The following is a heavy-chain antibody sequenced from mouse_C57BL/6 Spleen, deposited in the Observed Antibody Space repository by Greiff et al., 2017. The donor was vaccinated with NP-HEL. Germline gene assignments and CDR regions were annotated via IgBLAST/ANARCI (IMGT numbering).Heavy chain of an antibody. CDR3: ARGGWLLREN. CDR1: GYTFTSYW. D-gene: IGHD2-3*01. CDR2: IDPSDSYT. Sequence: QVQLQQSGAELVRPGTSVKLSCKASGYTFTSYWMHWVKQRPGQGLEWIGVIDPSDSYTNYNQKFKGKATLTVDTSSSTAYMQLSSLTSEDSAVYYCARGGWLLRENWGQGTLVTVSA. V-gene: IGHV1-59*01. J-gene: IGHJ3*01.